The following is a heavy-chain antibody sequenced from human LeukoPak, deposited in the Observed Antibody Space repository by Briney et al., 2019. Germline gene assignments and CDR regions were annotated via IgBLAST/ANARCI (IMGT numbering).Heavy chain of an antibody. Sequence: ASVKVSCKASGYTFTSYYMHWVRQAPGQGLEWMGIINPSGGSTSYAQKFQGRVTMTRDTSTSTVYMELSSLRSEDTAVYYCARELTCSGGSCYSRYDYYYYGMDVWGQGTTVTVSS. CDR1: GYTFTSYY. V-gene: IGHV1-46*01. D-gene: IGHD2-15*01. CDR3: ARELTCSGGSCYSRYDYYYYGMDV. J-gene: IGHJ6*02. CDR2: INPSGGST.